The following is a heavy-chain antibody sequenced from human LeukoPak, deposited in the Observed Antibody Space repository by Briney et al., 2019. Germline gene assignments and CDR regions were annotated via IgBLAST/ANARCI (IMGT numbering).Heavy chain of an antibody. Sequence: GASLRLSCAASGFTFSNYAMSWVRQAPGKGLDWVSAITGSGGNTYYADSVKGRFTISRDNSKNTLYLQINSLRAEDTAVYYCAKWGDYDVLTGYYVSDYWGQGALVTVSS. J-gene: IGHJ4*02. CDR1: GFTFSNYA. V-gene: IGHV3-23*01. CDR3: AKWGDYDVLTGYYVSDY. CDR2: ITGSGGNT. D-gene: IGHD3-9*01.